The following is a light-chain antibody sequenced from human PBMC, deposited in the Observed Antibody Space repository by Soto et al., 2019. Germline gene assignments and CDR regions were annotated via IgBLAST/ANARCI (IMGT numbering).Light chain of an antibody. Sequence: EIVMTQSPATPSVSPGERATLSCRASQSVSSNLAWYQQKPGQAPRLLIYGASTRATGIPARFSGSGSGTEFTLTISSLQSEDFAVYYCQQYNNCLWTFGQGTKVEIK. V-gene: IGKV3-15*01. CDR3: QQYNNCLWT. CDR1: QSVSSN. J-gene: IGKJ1*01. CDR2: GAS.